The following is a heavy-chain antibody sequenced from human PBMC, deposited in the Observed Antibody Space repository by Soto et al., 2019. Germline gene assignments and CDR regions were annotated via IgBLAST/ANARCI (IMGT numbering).Heavy chain of an antibody. J-gene: IGHJ6*02. CDR1: GFSLSTSGMC. Sequence: GGSGPTLVNPTQTLTLTCTFSGFSLSTSGMCVSWIRQPPGKALEWLALIDWDDDKYYSTSLKTRLTISKDTSKNQVVLTMTNMDPVDTATYYCARNIAVAYYYYGMDVWGQGTTVTVSS. CDR3: ARNIAVAYYYYGMDV. D-gene: IGHD6-19*01. V-gene: IGHV2-70*01. CDR2: IDWDDDK.